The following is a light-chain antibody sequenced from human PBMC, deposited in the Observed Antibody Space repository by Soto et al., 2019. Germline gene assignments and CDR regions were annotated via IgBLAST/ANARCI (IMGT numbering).Light chain of an antibody. CDR1: QSVSSSN. Sequence: EIVLTQSPGTLSLSPGARATLSCRASQSVSSSNLAWYQQKPGQAPRLLIYGASSRATGIPDRFSGSGSGTDFTLTISRLEPEDFAVYYCQQYGVSQGPFGGRTKVDIK. CDR2: GAS. V-gene: IGKV3-20*01. CDR3: QQYGVSQGP. J-gene: IGKJ4*01.